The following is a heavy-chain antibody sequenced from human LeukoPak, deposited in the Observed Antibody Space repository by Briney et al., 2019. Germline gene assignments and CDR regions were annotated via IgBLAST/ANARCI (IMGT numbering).Heavy chain of an antibody. V-gene: IGHV3-9*01. CDR2: ISWNSGSI. CDR3: ACTTGTTGGGLGY. CDR1: GFTFDDYA. Sequence: GGSLRLSCAASGFTFDDYAMHWVRQAPGKGLEWVSGISWNSGSIGYADSVKGRFTISRDNAKNSLYLQMNSLRAEDTALYYCACTTGTTGGGLGYWGQGTLVTVSS. J-gene: IGHJ4*02. D-gene: IGHD4-11*01.